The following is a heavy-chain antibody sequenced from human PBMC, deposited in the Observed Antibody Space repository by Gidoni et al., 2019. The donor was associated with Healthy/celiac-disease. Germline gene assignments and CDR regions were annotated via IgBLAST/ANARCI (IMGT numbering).Heavy chain of an antibody. V-gene: IGHV1-3*01. J-gene: IGHJ6*02. CDR2: INARNGNT. CDR1: GYTFTSYA. Sequence: QVQLVQSGAEVKKPGASVKDSCKASGYTFTSYAMHWVRQAPGQRLEWMGWINARNGNTKYAQKFQGRVTITRDTAASTAYMELSSLRSEDKAVYYCARDLGIQLWLRYYYYGMDVWGQGTTVTVSS. D-gene: IGHD5-18*01. CDR3: ARDLGIQLWLRYYYYGMDV.